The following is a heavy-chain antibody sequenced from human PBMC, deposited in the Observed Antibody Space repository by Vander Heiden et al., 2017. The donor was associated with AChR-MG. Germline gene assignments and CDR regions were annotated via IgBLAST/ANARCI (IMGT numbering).Heavy chain of an antibody. CDR1: GYTFTDYY. CDR2: VDPEDGET. D-gene: IGHD1-26*01. Sequence: EVQLVQSGAEVKKPGATVKISCKVSGYTFTDYYMHWVQQAPGKGLEWMGLVDPEDGETIYAEKFQGRVTITADTSTDTAYMELSSLRSEDTAVYYCATWGRIVGATNVYYYYYGMDVWGQGTTVTVSS. J-gene: IGHJ6*02. CDR3: ATWGRIVGATNVYYYYYGMDV. V-gene: IGHV1-69-2*01.